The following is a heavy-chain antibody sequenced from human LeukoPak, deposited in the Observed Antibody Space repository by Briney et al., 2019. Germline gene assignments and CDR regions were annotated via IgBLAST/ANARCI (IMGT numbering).Heavy chain of an antibody. Sequence: SVKVSCTASGGTFSSYAISWVRQAPGQGLEWMGGIIPIFGTANYAQKFQGRVTITADESTSTAYMELSSLRSEDTAVYYCARVEMATSFGYFDYWGQGTLVTVSS. CDR3: ARVEMATSFGYFDY. J-gene: IGHJ4*02. V-gene: IGHV1-69*13. CDR1: GGTFSSYA. CDR2: IIPIFGTA. D-gene: IGHD5-24*01.